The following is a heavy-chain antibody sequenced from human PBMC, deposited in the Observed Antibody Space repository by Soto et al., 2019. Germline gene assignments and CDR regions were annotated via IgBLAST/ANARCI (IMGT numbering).Heavy chain of an antibody. CDR2: IWYDGSNK. CDR3: ARDRVITMVRGVIPSYGMDV. V-gene: IGHV3-33*01. CDR1: GFTFSSYG. Sequence: GGSLRLSCAASGFTFSSYGMHWVRQAPGKGLEWVAVIWYDGSNKYYADSVKGRFTISRDNSKNTLYLQMNSLRAEDTAVYYCARDRVITMVRGVIPSYGMDVWGQGTTVTVSS. D-gene: IGHD3-10*01. J-gene: IGHJ6*02.